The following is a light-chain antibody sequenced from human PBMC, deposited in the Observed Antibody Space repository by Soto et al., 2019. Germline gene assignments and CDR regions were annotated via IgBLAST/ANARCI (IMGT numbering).Light chain of an antibody. J-gene: IGLJ3*02. CDR1: TSNLGGNT. CDR2: TNN. Sequence: QSVLTQPPSVSGTPGHKVSISCSGSTSNLGGNTVNWYQQLPGTAPKLLIYTNNQRPSGVPDRFSGFRSGTSASLAITGLQSEDEADYYCAAWDDTLKGVVFGGGTKVTVL. V-gene: IGLV1-44*01. CDR3: AAWDDTLKGVV.